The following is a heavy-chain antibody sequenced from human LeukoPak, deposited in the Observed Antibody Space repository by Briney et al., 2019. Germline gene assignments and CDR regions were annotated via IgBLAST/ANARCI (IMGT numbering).Heavy chain of an antibody. D-gene: IGHD6-13*01. V-gene: IGHV6-1*01. J-gene: IGHJ3*02. CDR3: ARVASSSSQGAFDI. Sequence: SQTLSFTCAISGDSVSSNIAAWNWIRQSPSRGLEWLGRTYYRSKWYNEYAESVKSRITINPDTSKNQFSLQLNSVTPEDTAVYYCARVASSSSQGAFDIWGQGTMVTVSS. CDR1: GDSVSSNIAA. CDR2: TYYRSKWYN.